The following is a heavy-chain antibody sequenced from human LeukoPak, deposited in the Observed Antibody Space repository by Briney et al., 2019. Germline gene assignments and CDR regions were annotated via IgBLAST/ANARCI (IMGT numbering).Heavy chain of an antibody. J-gene: IGHJ4*02. V-gene: IGHV3-21*01. D-gene: IGHD6-6*01. CDR2: ISSNNGYI. Sequence: GGSLRLSCAASGFTFSSYRMNWVRQAPGKGLEWVASISSNNGYIYYADSVKGRFTISRDNGENSLHLQMNSLRAEDAAVYYCARDLGTRKSIAFADWGQGTLVTVSS. CDR3: ARDLGTRKSIAFAD. CDR1: GFTFSSYR.